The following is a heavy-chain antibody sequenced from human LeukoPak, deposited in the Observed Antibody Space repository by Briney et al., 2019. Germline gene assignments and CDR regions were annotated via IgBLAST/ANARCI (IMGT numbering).Heavy chain of an antibody. J-gene: IGHJ4*02. CDR3: ARDGGIQRWLLRSKIDY. CDR2: IIPILGIA. Sequence: SVKVSCQASGGTFSSYAISWVRQAPGQGLEWMGRIIPILGIANYAQKFQGRVTITADKSTSTAYMELSSLRSEDTAVYYCARDGGIQRWLLRSKIDYWGQGTLVTVSS. D-gene: IGHD5-18*01. CDR1: GGTFSSYA. V-gene: IGHV1-69*04.